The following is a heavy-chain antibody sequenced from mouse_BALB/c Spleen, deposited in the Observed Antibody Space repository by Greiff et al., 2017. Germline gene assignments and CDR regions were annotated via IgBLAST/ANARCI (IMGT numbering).Heavy chain of an antibody. CDR1: GFTFSDYY. J-gene: IGHJ1*01. D-gene: IGHD1-1*01. CDR2: ISDGGSYT. Sequence: EVQLVESGGGLVKPGGSLKLSCAASGFTFSDYYMYWVRQTPEKRLEWVATISDGGSYTYYPDSVKGRFTISRDNAKNNLYLQMSSLKSEDTAMYDCARDHYYYGSSPYWYFDVWGAGTTVTVSS. V-gene: IGHV5-4*02. CDR3: ARDHYYYGSSPYWYFDV.